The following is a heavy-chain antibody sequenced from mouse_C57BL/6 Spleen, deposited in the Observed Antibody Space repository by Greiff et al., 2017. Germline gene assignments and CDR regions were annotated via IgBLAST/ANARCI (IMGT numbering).Heavy chain of an antibody. Sequence: VHVQQSGAELVRPGASVKLSCTASGFTIKDYYMHWVKQRPEQGLEWIGRIDPEDGDTEYAPKFQGKATMTADKSSNTAYLQLRSLTSEDTAVYYCTTPLYPDFGYWGQGTTLTVSS. V-gene: IGHV14-1*01. CDR1: GFTIKDYY. CDR2: IDPEDGDT. J-gene: IGHJ2*01. CDR3: TTPLYPDFGY. D-gene: IGHD2-12*01.